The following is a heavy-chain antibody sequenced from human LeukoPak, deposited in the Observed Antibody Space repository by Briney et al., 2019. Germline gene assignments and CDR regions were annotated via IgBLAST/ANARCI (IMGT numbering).Heavy chain of an antibody. CDR3: ARDPGYCSGGSCSIDY. V-gene: IGHV3-7*01. D-gene: IGHD2-15*01. CDR2: IKQDGSEK. CDR1: GFPFGIYE. Sequence: GGSLRLSGAASGFPFGIYEMNWVGQAPGRGRDGVANIKQDGSEKYYLDSVKGRFTISRDNAKNSLYLQMNSLRAEDTAVYYCARDPGYCSGGSCSIDYWGQGTLVTVSS. J-gene: IGHJ4*02.